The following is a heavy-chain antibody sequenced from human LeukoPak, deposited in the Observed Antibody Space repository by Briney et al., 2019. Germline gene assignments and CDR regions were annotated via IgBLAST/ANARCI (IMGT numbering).Heavy chain of an antibody. V-gene: IGHV4-39*01. CDR3: VRRNYVSGRIDP. J-gene: IGHJ5*02. CDR1: GGSISSSDHL. D-gene: IGHD3-16*01. CDR2: FYYNGVT. Sequence: SETLSLTCTVSGGSISSSDHLWAWVRQPPGKGLEWIGDFYYNGVTSYDPSLKSRVTISVDTSKNQFSLNLTSVTAADTAVYHCVRRNYVSGRIDPWGQGTLVTVSS.